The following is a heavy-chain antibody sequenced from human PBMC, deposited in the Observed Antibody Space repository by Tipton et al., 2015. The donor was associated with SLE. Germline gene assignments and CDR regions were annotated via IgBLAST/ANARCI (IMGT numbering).Heavy chain of an antibody. D-gene: IGHD6-19*01. CDR2: INHSGSA. Sequence: TLSLTCAVYGGSFSGYYWTWIRQSPNTGLEWIGEINHSGSANDNPSLKSRVTMAIETSQNQFSLKVISVTAADTAVYYCARGGRSGDRRWTSWGQGSLVTVSS. CDR3: ARGGRSGDRRWTS. V-gene: IGHV4-34*01. CDR1: GGSFSGYY. J-gene: IGHJ4*02.